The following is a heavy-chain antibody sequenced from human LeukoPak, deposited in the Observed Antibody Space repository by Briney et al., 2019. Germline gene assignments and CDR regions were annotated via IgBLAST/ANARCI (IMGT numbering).Heavy chain of an antibody. CDR1: GFTFSSYS. CDR2: ISSSSSYI. CDR3: ARNGYYYDSSGPYYFDY. V-gene: IGHV3-21*04. J-gene: IGHJ4*02. D-gene: IGHD3-22*01. Sequence: GGSLRLSCAASGFTFSSYSMNWVRQAPGKGLEWVSSISSSSSYIYYADSVKGRFTISRDNSKNTLYLQMNSLRAEDTAVYYCARNGYYYDSSGPYYFDYWGQGTLVTVSS.